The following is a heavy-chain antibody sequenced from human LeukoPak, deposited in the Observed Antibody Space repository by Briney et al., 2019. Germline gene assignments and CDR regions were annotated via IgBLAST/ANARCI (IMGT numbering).Heavy chain of an antibody. Sequence: TPSETLSLTCTVSGGSISTYYWSWIRQPPGKGLEWIGYIYYTGSTSYNPSLKSRVTMSLDASKNQFSLKLSSVTAADTAVYYCARTGRLGYYGSGSLDYWGQGTLVTVSS. J-gene: IGHJ4*02. D-gene: IGHD3-10*01. V-gene: IGHV4-59*01. CDR1: GGSISTYY. CDR2: IYYTGST. CDR3: ARTGRLGYYGSGSLDY.